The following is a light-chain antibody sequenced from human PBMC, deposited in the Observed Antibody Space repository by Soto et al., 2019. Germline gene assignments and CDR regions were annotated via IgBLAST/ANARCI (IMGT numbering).Light chain of an antibody. Sequence: DIQLTQSPSTLSASVGDRVTITCLASQNINTWLAWYQQKPGKAPKVLIYKASSLESGVPSRFSGSGSGTEFTLTISSLQPDDFASYYCQQYNHYYSFGQGTKLEIK. CDR2: KAS. V-gene: IGKV1-5*03. CDR3: QQYNHYYS. J-gene: IGKJ2*03. CDR1: QNINTW.